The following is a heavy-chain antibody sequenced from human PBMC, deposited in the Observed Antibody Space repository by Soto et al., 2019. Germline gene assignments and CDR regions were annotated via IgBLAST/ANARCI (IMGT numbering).Heavy chain of an antibody. J-gene: IGHJ6*02. D-gene: IGHD2-2*01. CDR1: GFTFSSYA. Sequence: EVQLLESGGGLVQPGGSLRLSCAASGFTFSSYAMSWVRQAPGKGLEWVSAISGSGGSTYYADSVKGRFTISRDNSKNTLYLQMNSLRAEDTAVYYCAKDIVVVPAAERGYYYYGMDVWGQGTTVTVSS. V-gene: IGHV3-23*01. CDR3: AKDIVVVPAAERGYYYYGMDV. CDR2: ISGSGGST.